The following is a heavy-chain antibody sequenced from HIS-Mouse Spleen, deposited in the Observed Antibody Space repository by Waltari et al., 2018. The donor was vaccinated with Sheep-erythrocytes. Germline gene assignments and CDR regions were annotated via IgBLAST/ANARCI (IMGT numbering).Heavy chain of an antibody. J-gene: IGHJ4*02. D-gene: IGHD3-3*01. Sequence: QVTLKESGPVLVKPTETLTLTCTVSGFSLSNARMGVSWIRQPPGKALEWLAHIFSNDEKSYSKSLKSRLTISKDTSKSQVVLTMTNMYPVNTATYYCARITSYYDFWSGSNKHYFDYWGQGTLVTVAS. CDR1: GFSLSNARMG. CDR2: IFSNDEK. V-gene: IGHV2-26*01. CDR3: ARITSYYDFWSGSNKHYFDY.